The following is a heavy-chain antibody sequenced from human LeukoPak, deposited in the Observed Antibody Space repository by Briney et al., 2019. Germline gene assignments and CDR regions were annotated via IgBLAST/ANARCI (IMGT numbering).Heavy chain of an antibody. CDR3: AARGYCSGGSCYEGHYFDY. CDR2: INPSGGSI. Sequence: GASVKVSCKASGDTFSSYYMHWVRQAPGQGLEWMGLINPSGGSISYAQKFQGRVTMTRDMSTSTVYMELSSLRSEDTAVYYCAARGYCSGGSCYEGHYFDYWGQGTLVTVSS. D-gene: IGHD2-15*01. CDR1: GDTFSSYY. V-gene: IGHV1-46*01. J-gene: IGHJ4*02.